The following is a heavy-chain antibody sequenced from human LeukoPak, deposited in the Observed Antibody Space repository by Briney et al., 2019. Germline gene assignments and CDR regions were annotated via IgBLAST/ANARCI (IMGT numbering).Heavy chain of an antibody. CDR1: GGSISSSSYY. J-gene: IGHJ4*02. Sequence: PSETLSLTCTVSGGSISSSSYYWGWIRQPPGKGLEWIGSIYYSGSTYYNPSLKSRVTISVDTSKNQFSLKLSSVTAADTAVYYCGGGGSGSYYIVDYWGQGTLATVSS. D-gene: IGHD3-10*01. V-gene: IGHV4-39*07. CDR3: GGGGSGSYYIVDY. CDR2: IYYSGST.